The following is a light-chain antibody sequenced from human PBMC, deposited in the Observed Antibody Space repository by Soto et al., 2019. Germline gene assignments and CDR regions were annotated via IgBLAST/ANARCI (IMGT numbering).Light chain of an antibody. CDR3: QQRSNWPIT. J-gene: IGKJ5*01. Sequence: EIVLTPSPATLSLSPGESATLSCRATRSVSSYLAWYQQKPGQAPRLLIYDASSRPTDIPARFSGSGSGTDFTLTISSLEPEDFALYYCQQRSNWPITFGPGTRLE. V-gene: IGKV3-11*01. CDR2: DAS. CDR1: RSVSSY.